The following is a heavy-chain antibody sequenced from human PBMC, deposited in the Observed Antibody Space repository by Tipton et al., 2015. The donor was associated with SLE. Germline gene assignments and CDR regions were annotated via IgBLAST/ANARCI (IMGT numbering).Heavy chain of an antibody. V-gene: IGHV3-7*01. CDR2: IKQDGSEK. CDR1: GFTFSSYW. CDR3: ARDHLYCITGGSCFFDY. D-gene: IGHD2-15*01. J-gene: IGHJ4*02. Sequence: GSLRLSCAASGFTFSSYWMSWVRQAPGKGLEWVANIKQDGSEKYYVDSVKGRFTISRDNAKNSLYLQMNSLRAEDTAVYYCARDHLYCITGGSCFFDYWGQGTLVTVSS.